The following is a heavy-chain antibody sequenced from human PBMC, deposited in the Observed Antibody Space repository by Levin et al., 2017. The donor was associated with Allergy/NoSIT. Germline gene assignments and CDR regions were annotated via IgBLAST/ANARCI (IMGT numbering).Heavy chain of an antibody. CDR3: ASLEYYDILTGYPPGAFDI. CDR1: GFTFSSYS. Sequence: LSLTCAASGFTFSSYSMNWVRQAPGKGLEWVSSISSSSSYIYYADSVKGRFTISRDNAKNSLYLQMNSLRAEDTAVYYCASLEYYDILTGYPPGAFDIWGQGTMVTVSS. J-gene: IGHJ3*02. V-gene: IGHV3-21*01. D-gene: IGHD3-9*01. CDR2: ISSSSSYI.